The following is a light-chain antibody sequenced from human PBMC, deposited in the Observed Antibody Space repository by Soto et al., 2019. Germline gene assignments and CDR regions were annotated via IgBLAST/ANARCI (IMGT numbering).Light chain of an antibody. CDR3: QQHYSTPLT. CDR2: GAS. J-gene: IGKJ5*01. Sequence: DIVLTQSPDSLAVSLGVRATINCKSSQSVLYSSNNKNYFVWYQQKPGQPPKLLISGASTRESGVPDRFSGSGSGTDFTLTISSLQAEDVAVYYCQQHYSTPLTFGQGTRLEIK. V-gene: IGKV4-1*01. CDR1: QSVLYSSNNKNY.